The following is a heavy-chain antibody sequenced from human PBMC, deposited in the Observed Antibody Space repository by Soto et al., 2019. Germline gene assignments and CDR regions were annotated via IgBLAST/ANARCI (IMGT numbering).Heavy chain of an antibody. D-gene: IGHD3-22*01. V-gene: IGHV3-15*01. CDR2: IKSKTDGGTT. Sequence: EVQLVESGGGLVKPGGSLRLSCAASGFTFSNAWMSWVRQAPGKGLEWVGRIKSKTDGGTTDYAAPVKGRFTISRDDSKNTLYLLMNSLKTEDTPVYYCTTEGHLSSGYSPYWGQGTLVTVSS. CDR1: GFTFSNAW. CDR3: TTEGHLSSGYSPY. J-gene: IGHJ4*02.